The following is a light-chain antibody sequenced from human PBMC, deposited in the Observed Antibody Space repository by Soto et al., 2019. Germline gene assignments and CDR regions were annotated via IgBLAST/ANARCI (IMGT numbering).Light chain of an antibody. V-gene: IGKV3-20*01. J-gene: IGKJ3*01. Sequence: ESVLTQSPGTPSTSPGERATLSCRASQSVSSSYSAWYQQKPGQAPRLLIYGASRRATGIPDRFSGSGAGTDFTLTISSLEPEDFAVYYCQGYGSSPFTFGPGTKVDIK. CDR2: GAS. CDR3: QGYGSSPFT. CDR1: QSVSSSY.